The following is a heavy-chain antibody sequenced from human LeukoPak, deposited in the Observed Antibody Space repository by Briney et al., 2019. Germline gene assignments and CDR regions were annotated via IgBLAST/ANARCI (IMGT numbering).Heavy chain of an antibody. CDR2: ISRNGGST. CDR1: GFTFSNYA. CDR3: VKALGYCSGGSCLAFDI. V-gene: IGHV3-64D*06. D-gene: IGHD2-15*01. Sequence: GGSLRLSCSASGFTFSNYAMHWVRQAPGKGLEYVSAISRNGGSTYYADSVKGRFTISRDNSKNTLYLQMSSLRAEDTAVYYCVKALGYCSGGSCLAFDIWGQGTMVTVSS. J-gene: IGHJ3*02.